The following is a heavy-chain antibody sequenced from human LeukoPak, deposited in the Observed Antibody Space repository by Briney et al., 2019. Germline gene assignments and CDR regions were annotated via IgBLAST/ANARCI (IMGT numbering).Heavy chain of an antibody. V-gene: IGHV3-23*01. CDR2: ISGSDGSS. D-gene: IGHD3-16*02. Sequence: GSLRLSCAASGFTFNSFAMNWVRQAPGKGLEWASSISGSDGSSHYADFVKGRFTISRDNSKSTLHLQMNSLRAEDTAVYYCAKSLGVGGYTRYKGFDQWGQGTLVTVSS. J-gene: IGHJ4*02. CDR1: GFTFNSFA. CDR3: AKSLGVGGYTRYKGFDQ.